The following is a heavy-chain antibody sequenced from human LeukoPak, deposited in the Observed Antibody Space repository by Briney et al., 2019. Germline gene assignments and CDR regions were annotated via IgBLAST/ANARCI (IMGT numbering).Heavy chain of an antibody. Sequence: QPGGSLRLSCAASGFTFSSNYMSWVRQAPGMGLEWVSVIYSGGSTYYADSVKGRFTISRDNSKNTLYLQMNSLRAEDTAVYYCARVRWGFFRSVVNWFDPWGQGTLVTVSS. V-gene: IGHV3-53*01. CDR3: ARVRWGFFRSVVNWFDP. D-gene: IGHD2-21*01. CDR1: GFTFSSNY. CDR2: IYSGGST. J-gene: IGHJ5*02.